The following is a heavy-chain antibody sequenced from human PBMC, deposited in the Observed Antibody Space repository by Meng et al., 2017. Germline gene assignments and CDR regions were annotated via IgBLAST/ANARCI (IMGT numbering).Heavy chain of an antibody. D-gene: IGHD6-19*01. V-gene: IGHV4-39*07. J-gene: IGHJ3*02. CDR1: GGSISSSSYY. Sequence: GSLRLSCTVSGGSISSSSYYWGWIRQPPGKGLEWIGSIYYSGSTYYNPSLKSRVTISVDTSKNQFSLKLSSVTAADTAVYYCARDLVAGTGVSAFDIWGQGTMVTVSS. CDR2: IYYSGST. CDR3: ARDLVAGTGVSAFDI.